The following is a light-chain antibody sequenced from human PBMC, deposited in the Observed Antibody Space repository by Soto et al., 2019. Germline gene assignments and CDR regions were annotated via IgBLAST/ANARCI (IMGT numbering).Light chain of an antibody. CDR1: SGHSSYA. V-gene: IGLV4-69*01. CDR2: LNSDGSH. Sequence: QPVLTQSPSASASLGASVKLTCTLSSGHSSYAIAWHQQQPEKGPRYLMKLNSDGSHSKGDGIPDRFSGSSSGAERYLTISSLQSEDGSEYYCQAWDSGTVVFGGGTKVTVL. J-gene: IGLJ2*01. CDR3: QAWDSGTVV.